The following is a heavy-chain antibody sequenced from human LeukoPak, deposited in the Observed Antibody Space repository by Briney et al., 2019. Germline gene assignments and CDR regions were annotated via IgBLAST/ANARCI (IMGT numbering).Heavy chain of an antibody. Sequence: HPGGSLRLSCAASGFTFSSYAMSWVRQAPGKGLEWVSAISGSGGSTYYTDSVKGRFTISRDNSKNTLYLQMNSLRAEDTAVYYCARDLSSGWFHFDCWGQGTLVTVSS. V-gene: IGHV3-23*01. D-gene: IGHD6-19*01. CDR2: ISGSGGST. CDR3: ARDLSSGWFHFDC. J-gene: IGHJ4*02. CDR1: GFTFSSYA.